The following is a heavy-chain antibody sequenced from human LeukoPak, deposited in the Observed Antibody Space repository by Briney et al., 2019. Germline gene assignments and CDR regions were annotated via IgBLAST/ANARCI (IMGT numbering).Heavy chain of an antibody. V-gene: IGHV3-30*18. J-gene: IGHJ6*02. CDR3: AKDLWPYGSGSYHGMDV. D-gene: IGHD3-10*01. Sequence: GGSLRLSCAASGFTFSSYGMHWVRQAPGKGLEWVAVISYDGSNKYYAGSVKGRFTISRDNSKNTLYLQMNSLRAEDTAVYYCAKDLWPYGSGSYHGMDVWGQGTTVTVSS. CDR1: GFTFSSYG. CDR2: ISYDGSNK.